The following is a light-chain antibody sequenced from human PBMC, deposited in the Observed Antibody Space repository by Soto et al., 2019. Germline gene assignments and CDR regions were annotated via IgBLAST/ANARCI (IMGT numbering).Light chain of an antibody. CDR1: SSNIGNNY. CDR2: DNN. CDR3: ATWDSSLSAPYV. V-gene: IGLV1-51*01. Sequence: QAVLTQPPSVCAAPGQKVTISCSGSSSNIGNNYVSWYQQLPGTAPKLLIYDNNKRPSGIPDRFSGSKSGTSATLGITGLQTGDEADYYCATWDSSLSAPYVFGTGTKVTVL. J-gene: IGLJ1*01.